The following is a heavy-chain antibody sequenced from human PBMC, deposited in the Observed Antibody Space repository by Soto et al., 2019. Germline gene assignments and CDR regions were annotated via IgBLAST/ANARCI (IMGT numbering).Heavy chain of an antibody. V-gene: IGHV3-66*01. CDR2: IYTYGTT. CDR3: VRAGRQLSHDGFDI. D-gene: IGHD6-13*01. J-gene: IGHJ3*02. Sequence: EGQLVESGGGLVQPGGSLRLSCTASEFTVSSNYMTWVRQAPGKGLEWVSIIYTYGTTYYADSVKGRFTISRDNSKNTLYLQMNNLRVEDTAVYYCVRAGRQLSHDGFDIWGQGTIVTVSS. CDR1: EFTVSSNY.